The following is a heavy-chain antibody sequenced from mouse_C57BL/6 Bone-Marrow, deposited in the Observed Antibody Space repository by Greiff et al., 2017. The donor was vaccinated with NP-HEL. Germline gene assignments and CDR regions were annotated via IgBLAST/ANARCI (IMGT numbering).Heavy chain of an antibody. D-gene: IGHD2-1*01. CDR1: GFNIKDYY. Sequence: VQLKESGAELVRPGASVKLSCTASGFNIKDYYMHWVKQRPEQGLEWIGRIDPEDGDTEYAPKFQGKATMTADPSSNTAYLQLSSLTSEDTAVYYCATEALPWRAMDYWGQGTSVTVSS. CDR2: IDPEDGDT. V-gene: IGHV14-1*01. CDR3: ATEALPWRAMDY. J-gene: IGHJ4*01.